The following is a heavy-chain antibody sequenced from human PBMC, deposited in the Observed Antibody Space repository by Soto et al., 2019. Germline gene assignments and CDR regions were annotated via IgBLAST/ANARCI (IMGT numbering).Heavy chain of an antibody. V-gene: IGHV4-59*01. CDR3: ARYSGWRGWPIDY. CDR2: IYYSGST. Sequence: PSETLSLTCTVFGGSISGYYWSWIRQPPGKGLEWIGYIYYSGSTNYNPSLKSRITITVDTSKNQFSLKLSSVTAAATAVYYCARYSGWRGWPIDYWGQGTLVTVSS. D-gene: IGHD6-19*01. J-gene: IGHJ4*02. CDR1: GGSISGYY.